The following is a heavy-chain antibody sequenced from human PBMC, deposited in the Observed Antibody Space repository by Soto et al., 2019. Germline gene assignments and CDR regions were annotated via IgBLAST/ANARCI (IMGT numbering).Heavy chain of an antibody. V-gene: IGHV3-23*01. CDR1: GFSFSTYA. Sequence: EVQLLESGGNLVQPGGSLRLSCAASGFSFSTYALTWVRQAPGKGLEWVSGISASGATTYYADSVKGRFTISRDNSKNTLYLQMNSLRADDTAIYYCAKDSGLPGFGVVIHAFDVWGQGTRVTVSS. D-gene: IGHD3-3*01. J-gene: IGHJ3*01. CDR2: ISASGATT. CDR3: AKDSGLPGFGVVIHAFDV.